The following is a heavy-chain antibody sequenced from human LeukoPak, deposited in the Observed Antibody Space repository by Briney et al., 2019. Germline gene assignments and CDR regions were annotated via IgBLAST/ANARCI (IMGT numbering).Heavy chain of an antibody. CDR2: INPNSGGT. CDR1: GYTFTGYY. D-gene: IGHD3-10*01. V-gene: IGHV1-2*02. J-gene: IGHJ4*02. CDR3: ARGLLWFGESPDY. Sequence: GASVKVSCKASGYTFTGYYMHWVRQAPGQGLEWMGWINPNSGGTNYAQKFQGRVTMTRDTSISTAYMELSRLRSDDTAVYYCARGLLWFGESPDYWGQGTLVTVSS.